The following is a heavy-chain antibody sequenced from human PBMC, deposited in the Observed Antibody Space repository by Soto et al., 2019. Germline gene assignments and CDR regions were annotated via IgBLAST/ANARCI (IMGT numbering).Heavy chain of an antibody. CDR3: ARGLGTGSSSIYYYYGMDV. D-gene: IGHD6-6*01. J-gene: IGHJ6*02. Sequence: RASVKVSCKASGYTFTGYYMRWVRQAPGQGLEWMGWINPNSGGTNYAQKFQGRVTVTRDTSISTAYMELSRLRSDDTAVYYCARGLGTGSSSIYYYYGMDVWGQGTTVTVSS. V-gene: IGHV1-2*02. CDR1: GYTFTGYY. CDR2: INPNSGGT.